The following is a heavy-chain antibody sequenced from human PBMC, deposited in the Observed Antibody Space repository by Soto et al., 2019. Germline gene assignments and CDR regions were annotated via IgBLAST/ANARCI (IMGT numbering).Heavy chain of an antibody. CDR3: AGLAIGVSASDY. V-gene: IGHV3-23*01. J-gene: IGHJ4*02. CDR2: IDGSGGST. CDR1: GFTFSSHP. D-gene: IGHD3-3*01. Sequence: GGSLRLSCAASGFTFSSHPMTWVRQAPGMGLEWVSAIDGSGGSTYYGDSVKGRFPISRDNSKNTLYLQMHSLGAEDTAFYYCAGLAIGVSASDYWGQGTLVTVSS.